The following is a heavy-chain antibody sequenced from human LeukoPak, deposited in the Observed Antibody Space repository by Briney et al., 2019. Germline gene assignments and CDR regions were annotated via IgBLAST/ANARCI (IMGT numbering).Heavy chain of an antibody. J-gene: IGHJ4*02. Sequence: GESLKISCKGSGYSFTSYWIGWVRQMPGKGLEWMGIIYPGDSDTRYSPSFQGQVTISADKSISTAYLQWSSLKASDTAMYYCARPPAYCGGDCFFGYWGQGTLVTVSS. CDR3: ARPPAYCGGDCFFGY. CDR1: GYSFTSYW. CDR2: IYPGDSDT. V-gene: IGHV5-51*01. D-gene: IGHD2-21*01.